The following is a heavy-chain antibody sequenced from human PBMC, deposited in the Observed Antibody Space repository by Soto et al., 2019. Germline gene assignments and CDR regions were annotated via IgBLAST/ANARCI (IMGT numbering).Heavy chain of an antibody. V-gene: IGHV4-31*03. Sequence: QVQLQESGPGLVKPSQTLSLTCTVSGGSISSDGSYWSWIRQHPGKGLEWIGYIYYSGSTYYNPALKSRLTMSVDTSENRFSLGLTSVSAADTAVYYCARGGGYDRSGSPSPNCDFWGQGTLVTVSS. CDR3: ARGGGYDRSGSPSPNCDF. CDR2: IYYSGST. CDR1: GGSISSDGSY. J-gene: IGHJ4*02. D-gene: IGHD3-22*01.